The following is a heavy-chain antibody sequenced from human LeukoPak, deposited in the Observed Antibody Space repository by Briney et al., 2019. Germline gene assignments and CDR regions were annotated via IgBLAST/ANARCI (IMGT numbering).Heavy chain of an antibody. CDR3: ARGLDYYDSSGYYSTNWFDP. D-gene: IGHD3-22*01. J-gene: IGHJ5*02. CDR2: ISAYNGNT. Sequence: ASVKVSCKASGYTFTSYGISWVRQAPGQGLEWMGWISAYNGNTNYAQKLQGRVTMTTDTSTSTAYMELRSLRSDDTAVYYCARGLDYYDSSGYYSTNWFDPWGQGTLVTVSS. CDR1: GYTFTSYG. V-gene: IGHV1-18*01.